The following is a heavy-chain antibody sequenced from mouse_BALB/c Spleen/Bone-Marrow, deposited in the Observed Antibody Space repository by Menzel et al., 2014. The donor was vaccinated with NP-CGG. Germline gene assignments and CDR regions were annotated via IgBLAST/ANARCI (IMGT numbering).Heavy chain of an antibody. D-gene: IGHD2-14*01. J-gene: IGHJ2*01. Sequence: VQLQQSGSVLVRPGASVKLSCKASGYTFTSSWMHWAKQRPGQGLEWIGVIHPNSGNTNYNEKFKGKATLTVDTSSSTAYVGISSLSSEDSAVYYCARHHRYAYYFAYWGQGTTLTVSS. CDR1: GYTFTSSW. V-gene: IGHV1S130*01. CDR3: ARHHRYAYYFAY. CDR2: IHPNSGNT.